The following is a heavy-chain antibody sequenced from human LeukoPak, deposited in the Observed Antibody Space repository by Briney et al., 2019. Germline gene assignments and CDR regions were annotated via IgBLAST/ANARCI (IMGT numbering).Heavy chain of an antibody. V-gene: IGHV4-4*02. Sequence: SGTLSLTCAVSGGSISSSNWWSWVRQPPGKGLAWIGEIYHSGSTNYNPSLKSRVTISVDKSKNQFSLKLSSVTAADTAVYYCARDSYYGSGSYYGGAPYYFDYWGQGTLVTASS. CDR2: IYHSGST. CDR3: ARDSYYGSGSYYGGAPYYFDY. J-gene: IGHJ4*02. D-gene: IGHD3-10*01. CDR1: GGSISSSNW.